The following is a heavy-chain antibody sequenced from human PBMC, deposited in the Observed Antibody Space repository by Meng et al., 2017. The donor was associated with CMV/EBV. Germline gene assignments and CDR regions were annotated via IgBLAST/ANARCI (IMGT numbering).Heavy chain of an antibody. Sequence: GGSLRLSCAASGFTFSSYGMHWVRQAPGKGLEWVAFIRYDGSNKYYADSVKGRFTISRDNSKNTLCLQMNSLRAEDTAVYYCAKHAGSYYSYYYYYGMDVWGQGTTVTVSS. D-gene: IGHD1-26*01. CDR1: GFTFSSYG. CDR3: AKHAGSYYSYYYYYGMDV. CDR2: IRYDGSNK. J-gene: IGHJ6*02. V-gene: IGHV3-30*02.